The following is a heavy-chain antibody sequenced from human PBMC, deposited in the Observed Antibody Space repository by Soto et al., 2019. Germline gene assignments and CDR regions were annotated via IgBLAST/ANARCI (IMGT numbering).Heavy chain of an antibody. CDR1: GFSVTASN. D-gene: IGHD3-16*01. CDR3: ARGGFD. CDR2: SFGADET. Sequence: EVQLVETGGDGIQPGGSLRLSCAASGFSVTASNMNWVRQAPGKGLEWVSVSFGADETYYADSVRGRFTISRDNAKNTGYLQMDSLRTEDAALYYGARGGFDWGQGTLVTVSS. V-gene: IGHV3-53*02. J-gene: IGHJ4*02.